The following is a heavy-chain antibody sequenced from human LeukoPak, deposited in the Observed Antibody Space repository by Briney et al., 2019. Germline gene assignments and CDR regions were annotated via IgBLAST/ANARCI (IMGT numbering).Heavy chain of an antibody. CDR3: ARRLYGGFDH. J-gene: IGHJ4*02. D-gene: IGHD4-23*01. Sequence: PSGTLSLTCAVSGVSISSSNWRSGVRQPPGKGMEWIGEIYHIGSTNYNPSRNSRVTISVDKSKKQLSLRLSSVPAADTAACYRARRLYGGFDHWGQGTLVTVSS. CDR2: IYHIGST. V-gene: IGHV4-4*02. CDR1: GVSISSSNW.